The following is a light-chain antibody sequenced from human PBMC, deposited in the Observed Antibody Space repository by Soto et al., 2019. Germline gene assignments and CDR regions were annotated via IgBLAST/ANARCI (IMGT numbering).Light chain of an antibody. J-gene: IGKJ1*01. CDR1: QSIDTW. CDR2: KAS. Sequence: DIQMTQSPSSLSASVWDTVTITCRASQSIDTWLAWHQQKPGRAPKLLISKASTLESGVPSRFSGSGSGTDFTLTINGLQPDDFAIYYCQQYISHRAFGQGTKVDIK. V-gene: IGKV1-5*03. CDR3: QQYISHRA.